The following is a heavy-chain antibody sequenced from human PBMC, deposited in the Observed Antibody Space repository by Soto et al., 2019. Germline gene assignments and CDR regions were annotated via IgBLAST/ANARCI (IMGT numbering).Heavy chain of an antibody. V-gene: IGHV3-23*01. CDR1: GFTFSSYA. CDR3: AKDRESVGYSHGDH. Sequence: GGSLRLSCAASGFTFSSYAMSWVRQAPGMGLEWVSTVSGYGGSTWYADSVKGRFTISKDNSKNTLFLQMNSLKPEDTAVYYCAKDRESVGYSHGDHWGQGIQVTVSS. D-gene: IGHD5-18*01. J-gene: IGHJ4*02. CDR2: VSGYGGST.